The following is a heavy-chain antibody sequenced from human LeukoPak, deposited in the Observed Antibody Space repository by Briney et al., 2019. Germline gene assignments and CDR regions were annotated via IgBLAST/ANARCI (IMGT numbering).Heavy chain of an antibody. J-gene: IGHJ4*02. CDR2: SSPTGDIT. CDR3: ARVPDFIARPCDS. CDR1: GGSFSGNY. Sequence: SETLSLTCAVYGGSFSGNYWTLIRQTPGRGLEWIGVSSPTGDITGYNPSLRGRATISVDSSKKQFSLKLTSVTAADTGVYYCARVPDFIARPCDSWGPGTLVTVSS. V-gene: IGHV4-34*01. D-gene: IGHD2-21*01.